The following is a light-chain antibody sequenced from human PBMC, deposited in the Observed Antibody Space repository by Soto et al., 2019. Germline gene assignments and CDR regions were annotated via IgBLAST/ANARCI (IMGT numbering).Light chain of an antibody. J-gene: IGKJ1*01. CDR3: RQDYNYPWT. Sequence: IQMTQSPSSLSASVRDRVTITCRASQGIRNDLGWYQQKPGKAPKLLIYAASSLQSGVPSRFSGSGSGTDCTLTLSSLQPEDFATYYCRQDYNYPWTFGQGTEVEIK. CDR2: AAS. V-gene: IGKV1-6*01. CDR1: QGIRND.